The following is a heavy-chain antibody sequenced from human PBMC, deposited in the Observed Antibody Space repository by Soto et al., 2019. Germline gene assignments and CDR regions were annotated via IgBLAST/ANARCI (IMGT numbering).Heavy chain of an antibody. D-gene: IGHD3-16*01. V-gene: IGHV3-33*01. CDR2: IWYDGGNK. Sequence: QVQLVESGGGVVQPGRSLRLSCAASGFTFNNYGMHWVRQAPGKGLEWVAVIWYDGGNKYYVNSVKGRFTVSRDNSKNTIYLQMNSLRAEDTAVYYCARDSGGTDFVAFDHWGQGTLVTVSS. CDR3: ARDSGGTDFVAFDH. CDR1: GFTFNNYG. J-gene: IGHJ4*02.